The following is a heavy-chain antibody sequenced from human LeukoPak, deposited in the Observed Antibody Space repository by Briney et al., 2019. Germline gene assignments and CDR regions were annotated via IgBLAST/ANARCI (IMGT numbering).Heavy chain of an antibody. D-gene: IGHD6-13*01. Sequence: ASVKVSCKASGYTFTSYGISWVRQAPGQGLEWMGWISAYNGNTNYAQKLQGRVTMTTDTSTSTAYMELRSLTSDDTAVYYCARDNPYSSSGDAFDIWGQGTMVTVSS. CDR3: ARDNPYSSSGDAFDI. V-gene: IGHV1-18*01. J-gene: IGHJ3*02. CDR1: GYTFTSYG. CDR2: ISAYNGNT.